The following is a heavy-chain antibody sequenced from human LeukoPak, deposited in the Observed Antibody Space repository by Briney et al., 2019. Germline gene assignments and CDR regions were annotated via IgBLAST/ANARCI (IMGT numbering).Heavy chain of an antibody. D-gene: IGHD3-22*01. Sequence: PSETLSLTCTVSGGSISSSSYYWGWIRQPPGKGLEWIGSIYYSGSTYYNPSLKSRVTISVDTSKNQFSLKLSPVTAADTAVYYCARDNYDSSGSPHAFDIWGQGTMVTVSS. J-gene: IGHJ3*02. CDR2: IYYSGST. V-gene: IGHV4-39*07. CDR1: GGSISSSSYY. CDR3: ARDNYDSSGSPHAFDI.